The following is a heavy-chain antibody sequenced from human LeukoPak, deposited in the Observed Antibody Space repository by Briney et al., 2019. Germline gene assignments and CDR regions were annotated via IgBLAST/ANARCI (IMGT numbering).Heavy chain of an antibody. Sequence: SETLSLTCAVYGGSFSGYYWSWIRQPPGKGLEWIGEINHSGSTNYNPSLKSRVTISVDTSKNQFSLKLSSVTAADTAVYYCARDRAVAGGAYYYMDVWGKGTTVTISS. D-gene: IGHD6-19*01. J-gene: IGHJ6*03. CDR2: INHSGST. CDR1: GGSFSGYY. CDR3: ARDRAVAGGAYYYMDV. V-gene: IGHV4-34*01.